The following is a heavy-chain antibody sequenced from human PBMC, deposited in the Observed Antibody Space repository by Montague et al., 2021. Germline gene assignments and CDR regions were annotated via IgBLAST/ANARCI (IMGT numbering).Heavy chain of an antibody. CDR2: IYYNGST. Sequence: SETLSLTCTVSGGSTSSTSHYWGWIRQPPGKELEFIGVIYYNGSTHHNPSLKSRVTVSIDTLKNQFSLKLISVTAADTAVYFCARSLYCKGGSCYSGFDPWGQGTLVTVSS. CDR3: ARSLYCKGGSCYSGFDP. J-gene: IGHJ5*02. D-gene: IGHD2-15*01. CDR1: GGSTSSTSHY. V-gene: IGHV4-39*01.